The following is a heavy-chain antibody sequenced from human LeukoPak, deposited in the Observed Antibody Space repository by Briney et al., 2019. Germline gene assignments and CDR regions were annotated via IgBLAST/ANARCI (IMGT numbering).Heavy chain of an antibody. J-gene: IGHJ6*03. D-gene: IGHD3-3*01. CDR3: ARAVFGVEGSYYYYMDV. CDR1: GFTFSSYW. V-gene: IGHV3-74*01. Sequence: QAGGSLRLSCAASGFTFSSYWMHWVRQAPGKGLVWVSLIDSDGSSTSYADSVKGRFTISRDNAKNSLYLQMNSLRAEDTAVYYCARAVFGVEGSYYYYMDVWGKGTTVTVSS. CDR2: IDSDGSST.